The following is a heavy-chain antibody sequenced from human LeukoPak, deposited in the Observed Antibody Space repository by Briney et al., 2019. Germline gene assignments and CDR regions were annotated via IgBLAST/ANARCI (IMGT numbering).Heavy chain of an antibody. D-gene: IGHD3-3*01. Sequence: PSETLSLTCAVYGGSFSGYYWSWIRQPPGKGLEWIGEINHSGSTNYNPSLKCRVTISVDTSKNQFSLKLSSVTAADTAVYYCARGFTYYDFWSGYHQGGYFDYWGQGTLVTVSS. CDR1: GGSFSGYY. CDR2: INHSGST. J-gene: IGHJ4*02. CDR3: ARGFTYYDFWSGYHQGGYFDY. V-gene: IGHV4-34*01.